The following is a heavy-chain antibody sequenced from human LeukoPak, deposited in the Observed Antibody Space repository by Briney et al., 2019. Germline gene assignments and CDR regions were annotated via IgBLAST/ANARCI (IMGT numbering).Heavy chain of an antibody. J-gene: IGHJ4*02. CDR2: ISYDGSNK. V-gene: IGHV3-30*18. CDR3: AKVPGVLDSGY. CDR1: GFTFSSYG. Sequence: GGSLRLSCAASGFTFSSYGMHWVRQAPGKGLEWVAVISYDGSNKYYADSVKGRFTISRDNSKNTLYLQMNSLRAEDTAVYYCAKVPGVLDSGYWGQGTLVTVCS. D-gene: IGHD3-10*01.